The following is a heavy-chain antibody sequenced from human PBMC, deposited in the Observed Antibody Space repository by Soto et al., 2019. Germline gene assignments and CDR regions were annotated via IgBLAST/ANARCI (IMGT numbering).Heavy chain of an antibody. CDR3: AEAVVVTAHDAFDI. Sequence: SVKVSCKASGGTFSSYAISWVRQAPGRGLEWMGGIIPIFGTANYAQKFQGRVTITADKSTSTAYMELSSLRSEDTAVYYCAEAVVVTAHDAFDIWGQGTMVTVSS. CDR1: GGTFSSYA. J-gene: IGHJ3*02. V-gene: IGHV1-69*06. CDR2: IIPIFGTA. D-gene: IGHD2-21*02.